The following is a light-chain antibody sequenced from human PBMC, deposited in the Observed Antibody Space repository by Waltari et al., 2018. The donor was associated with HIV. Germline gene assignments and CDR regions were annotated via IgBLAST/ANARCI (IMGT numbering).Light chain of an antibody. V-gene: IGLV2-23*02. CDR2: EVN. CDR1: SSDIGNYAL. J-gene: IGLJ3*02. CDR3: CSYVTTGTWV. Sequence: QSALTQPASVSASPGQSLPISCTGTSSDIGNYALVSWYQHRPGKPPKLMIYEVNKCPSGVSNLFSCSKSGMTASLTIAGLQAEDEADYYCCSYVTTGTWVFGGGTKLTVL.